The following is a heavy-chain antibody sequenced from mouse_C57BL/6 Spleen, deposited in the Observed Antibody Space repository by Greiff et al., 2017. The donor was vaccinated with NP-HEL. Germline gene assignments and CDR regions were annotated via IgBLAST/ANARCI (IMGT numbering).Heavy chain of an antibody. CDR3: ARRTLYYGSSYWYFDV. D-gene: IGHD1-1*01. CDR1: GFTFSDYG. J-gene: IGHJ1*03. CDR2: ISSGSSTI. V-gene: IGHV5-17*01. Sequence: EVKVEESGGGLVKPGGSLKLSCAASGFTFSDYGMHWVRQAPEKVLEWVAYISSGSSTIYYADTVKGRFTISRDNAKNTLFLQMTSLRSEDTAMYYCARRTLYYGSSYWYFDVWGTGTTVTVSS.